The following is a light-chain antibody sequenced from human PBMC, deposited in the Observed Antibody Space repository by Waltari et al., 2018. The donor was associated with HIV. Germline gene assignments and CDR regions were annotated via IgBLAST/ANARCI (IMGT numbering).Light chain of an antibody. Sequence: SVLTQPPSASGTPRQVVTISCSAPRSHLRSHSVSWYQQLPGTAPNLLIYRNDDRPSGVPDRFSGSKSGTSASLAISGLRSEDEADYYCAAWDDSLSGPVFGGGTKLTVL. CDR3: AAWDDSLSGPV. CDR1: RSHLRSHS. J-gene: IGLJ3*02. CDR2: RND. V-gene: IGLV1-47*01.